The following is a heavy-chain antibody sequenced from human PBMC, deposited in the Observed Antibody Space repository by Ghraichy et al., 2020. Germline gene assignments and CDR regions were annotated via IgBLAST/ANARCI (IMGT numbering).Heavy chain of an antibody. Sequence: GGSLNISCAVSGFTFSRYGMHWVRQAPGKGLEWVAVTSYDGSSKNFADSVQGRFTISRDNSKNTLYLQMNSLRAEDTAVYYCAKERESSGYYSFRGDYYGMDVWGQGTTVTVSS. V-gene: IGHV3-30*18. CDR2: TSYDGSSK. CDR1: GFTFSRYG. J-gene: IGHJ6*02. D-gene: IGHD3-22*01. CDR3: AKERESSGYYSFRGDYYGMDV.